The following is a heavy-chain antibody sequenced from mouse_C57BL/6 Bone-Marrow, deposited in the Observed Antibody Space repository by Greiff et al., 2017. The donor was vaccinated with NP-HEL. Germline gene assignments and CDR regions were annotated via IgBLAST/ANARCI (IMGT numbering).Heavy chain of an antibody. CDR1: GYTFTSYG. V-gene: IGHV1-81*01. J-gene: IGHJ3*01. CDR2: IYPRSGNT. Sequence: VQLQQSGAELARPGASVKLSCKASGYTFTSYGISWVKQRTGQDLEWIGEIYPRSGNTYYNEKFKGKATLTADKSSSTAYMELRSLTSEDSAVYFCARYAGYYSWFAYWGQGTLVTVSA. D-gene: IGHD2-3*01. CDR3: ARYAGYYSWFAY.